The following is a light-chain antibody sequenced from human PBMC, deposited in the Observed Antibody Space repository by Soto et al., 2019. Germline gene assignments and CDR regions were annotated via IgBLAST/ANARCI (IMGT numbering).Light chain of an antibody. V-gene: IGLV1-44*01. J-gene: IGLJ2*01. CDR3: ATGDDSLNGPV. CDR1: SSNIGINT. Sequence: QSVLTQPPSASGTPGQRVTIYCSGSSSNIGINTVNWYQQLPGTAPKLLIYSNNQRPSGVPDRFSGSKSGTSASLAISGLQSEDETDYYCATGDDSLNGPVFGGGTKLTVL. CDR2: SNN.